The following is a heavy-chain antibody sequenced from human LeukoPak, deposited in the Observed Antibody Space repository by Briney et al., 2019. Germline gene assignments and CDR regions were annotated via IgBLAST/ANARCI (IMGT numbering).Heavy chain of an antibody. J-gene: IGHJ4*02. D-gene: IGHD5/OR15-5a*01. CDR3: ARDVSHFDY. Sequence: GGSLRLSCAASGFTFSSYAMSWVRQAPGKGLEWVSGISDSAGSTYYADSVKDRFTISRDNSKNTLYLQRNSLRGEDTAIYYCARDVSHFDYWGQGTLVTVSS. V-gene: IGHV3-23*01. CDR2: ISDSAGST. CDR1: GFTFSSYA.